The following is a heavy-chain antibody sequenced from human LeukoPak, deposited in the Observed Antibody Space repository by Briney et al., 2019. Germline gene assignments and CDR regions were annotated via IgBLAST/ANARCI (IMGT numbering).Heavy chain of an antibody. CDR2: IHPNTGAT. D-gene: IGHD2-2*01. V-gene: IGHV1-2*02. Sequence: ASVKVSCKASGYTFTGYYMHWVRQAPGQGLEWLGWIHPNTGATNYAQKFQGRVTVTRDTSISTTYVELSRLTSADTAVYYCASYASGYNWLKVWGQGTLVTASS. CDR1: GYTFTGYY. J-gene: IGHJ5*02. CDR3: ASYASGYNWLKV.